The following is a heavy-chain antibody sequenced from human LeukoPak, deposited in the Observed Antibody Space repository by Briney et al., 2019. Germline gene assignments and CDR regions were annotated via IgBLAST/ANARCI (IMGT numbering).Heavy chain of an antibody. D-gene: IGHD3-9*01. CDR1: GGSISSYY. CDR3: ARSTLGKNCDILTGYSLDYYYGMDV. J-gene: IGHJ6*02. V-gene: IGHV4-59*01. CDR2: IYYSGST. Sequence: PSETLSLTCTVSGGSISSYYWSWIRQPPGKGLEWIGYIYYSGSTNYNPSLKSRVTISVDTSKNQFSLKLSSVTAADTAVYYCARSTLGKNCDILTGYSLDYYYGMDVWGQGTTVTVSS.